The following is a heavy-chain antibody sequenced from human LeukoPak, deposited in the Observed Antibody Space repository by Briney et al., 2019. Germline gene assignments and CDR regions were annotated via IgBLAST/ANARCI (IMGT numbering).Heavy chain of an antibody. CDR3: ARDGGYSNYYFDY. V-gene: IGHV1-69*13. D-gene: IGHD4-11*01. CDR1: GGAFSSYA. J-gene: IGHJ4*02. Sequence: ASVKVSCKASGGAFSSYAISWVRQAPGQGLEWMGGIIPIFGTANYAQKFQGRVTITADESTSTAYMELSSLRSEDTAVYYCARDGGYSNYYFDYWGQGTLVTVSS. CDR2: IIPIFGTA.